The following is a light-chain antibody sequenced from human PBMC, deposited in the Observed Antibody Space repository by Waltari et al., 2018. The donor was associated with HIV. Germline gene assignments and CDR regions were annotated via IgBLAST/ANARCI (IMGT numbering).Light chain of an antibody. CDR3: ATWDDSLNRPV. V-gene: IGLV1-44*01. Sequence: QSVLTQPPSASGTPGQGVSISCSGSTSNGASNTLIWYRQFPGAAPKLLIYSDNQRPSGVPDRFSGFKSGTSASLAISGLQSEDEADYFCATWDDSLNRPVFGGGTKVTVL. CDR2: SDN. CDR1: TSNGASNT. J-gene: IGLJ3*02.